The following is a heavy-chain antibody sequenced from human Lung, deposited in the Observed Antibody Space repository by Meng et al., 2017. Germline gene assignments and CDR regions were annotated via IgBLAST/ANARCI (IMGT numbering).Heavy chain of an antibody. CDR3: ARGPTTMAHDFDY. V-gene: IGHV4-34*01. J-gene: IGHJ4*02. Sequence: QVQLEQWGAGLLKPSATLYLSCVCSGGSFSDYDWSWIRQPPGKGLEWIGEINHSGSTNYNPSLESRATISVDTSQNNLSLKLSSVTAADSAVYYCARGPTTMAHDFDYWGQGTLVTVSS. D-gene: IGHD4-11*01. CDR2: INHSGST. CDR1: GGSFSDYD.